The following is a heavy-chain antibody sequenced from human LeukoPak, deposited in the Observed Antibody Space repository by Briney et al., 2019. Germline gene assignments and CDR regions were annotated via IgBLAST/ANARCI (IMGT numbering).Heavy chain of an antibody. CDR2: ISGSGGST. J-gene: IGHJ4*02. CDR1: GFTFSSYA. CDR3: AKDYDSSGYYYGLDY. Sequence: GGSLRLSCAASGFTFSSYAMSWVRQAPGKGLEWVSAISGSGGSTDYADSVKGRFTISRDNSKNTLYLQMNSLRAEDTAVYYCAKDYDSSGYYYGLDYWGQGTLVTVSS. V-gene: IGHV3-23*01. D-gene: IGHD3-22*01.